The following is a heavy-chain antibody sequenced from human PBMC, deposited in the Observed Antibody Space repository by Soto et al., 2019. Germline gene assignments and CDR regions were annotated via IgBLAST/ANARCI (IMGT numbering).Heavy chain of an antibody. V-gene: IGHV4-59*01. CDR2: IYYSGST. J-gene: IGHJ6*02. CDR1: GGSISSYY. D-gene: IGHD6-19*01. Sequence: SETLSLTCTVPGGSISSYYWSWIRQPPGKGLEWIGYIYYSGSTNYNPSLKSRVTISVDTSKNQFSLKLSSVTAADTAVYYCARAGGSSGWYSHYYYGMDVWGQGTTVTVSS. CDR3: ARAGGSSGWYSHYYYGMDV.